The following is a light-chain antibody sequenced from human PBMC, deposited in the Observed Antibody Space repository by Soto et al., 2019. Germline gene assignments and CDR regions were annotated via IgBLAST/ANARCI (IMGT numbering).Light chain of an antibody. CDR1: SSNIGAGYD. Sequence: QCVLTQPPSVSGAPGQRVTISCTGSSSNIGAGYDVHWYQQLPGTAPKLLIYGNSNRPSGVPDRFSGSKSGTSASLAITGLQAEDEADYYCQSYDSRLSGSRVFGTGTKVTVL. J-gene: IGLJ1*01. CDR2: GNS. CDR3: QSYDSRLSGSRV. V-gene: IGLV1-40*01.